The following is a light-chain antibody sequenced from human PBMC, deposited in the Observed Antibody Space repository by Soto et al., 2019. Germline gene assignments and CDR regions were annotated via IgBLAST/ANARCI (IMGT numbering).Light chain of an antibody. CDR3: GSYTSSGTYV. CDR2: DVS. V-gene: IGLV2-14*01. J-gene: IGLJ1*01. Sequence: QSALAQPASVSGSPGQSITISCTGTSSDVGGYNYVSWYQQHPGKAPQVMIYDVSNRPSGVSYRFSASKSGNTASLTISWLQAEDEADYFCGSYTSSGTYVFGTGTKVTVL. CDR1: SSDVGGYNY.